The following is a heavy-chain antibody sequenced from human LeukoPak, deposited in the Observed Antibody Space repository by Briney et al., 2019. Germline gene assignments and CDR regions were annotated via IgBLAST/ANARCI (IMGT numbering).Heavy chain of an antibody. J-gene: IGHJ4*02. Sequence: GGSLRLSCAASGFSFGDYYMTWIRQAPGKGLEWISYISHNGYTIYYADSVKGRFTISRDNAKNSLSLQMNSLRADDSAIYYCARDRRTPHSAYDWGHLDYWGQGILVTVPS. CDR3: ARDRRTPHSAYDWGHLDY. CDR2: ISHNGYTI. CDR1: GFSFGDYY. V-gene: IGHV3-11*01. D-gene: IGHD5-12*01.